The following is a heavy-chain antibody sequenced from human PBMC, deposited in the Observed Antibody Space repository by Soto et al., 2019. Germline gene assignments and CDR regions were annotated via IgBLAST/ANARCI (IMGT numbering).Heavy chain of an antibody. V-gene: IGHV3-23*01. D-gene: IGHD1-26*01. CDR3: AKDLRIGPIYYGTDV. Sequence: PGGSLRLSCAASGFTFSTYAMSWVRQAPGKGLEWVSVISGSGGDTYYADSVKGRFTISRDNSKNTLYLQMNSLRAEDTAVYYCAKDLRIGPIYYGTDVWGQGTTVTVSS. CDR1: GFTFSTYA. J-gene: IGHJ6*02. CDR2: ISGSGGDT.